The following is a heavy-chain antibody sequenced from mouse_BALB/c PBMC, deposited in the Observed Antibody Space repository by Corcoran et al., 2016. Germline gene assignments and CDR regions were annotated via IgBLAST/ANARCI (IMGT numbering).Heavy chain of an antibody. J-gene: IGHJ2*01. CDR2: IFPGSGNT. V-gene: IGHV1-66*01. CDR3: AKTARATYYFDY. CDR1: GYSFTSYY. D-gene: IGHD3-2*01. Sequence: QVQLQQSGPELVKPGASVKISCKASGYSFTSYYIHWVKQRPGQGLEWIGWIFPGSGNTKYNEKFKGKATLTADTSSSTAYMQLSSLTSEDPAVYFCAKTARATYYFDYWGQGTTLTVSS.